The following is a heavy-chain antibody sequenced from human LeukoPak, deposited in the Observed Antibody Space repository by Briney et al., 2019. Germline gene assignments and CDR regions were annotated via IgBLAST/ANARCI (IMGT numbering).Heavy chain of an antibody. Sequence: PSETLSLTCTVSGGSVSSGTYYWSWSRQHPGKGLECLGYVYYTGSAYYNPSLKSRVTMSVDTSKNQFSLTLSSVTAADTAVYYCARLEQTTWFDPWGQGTLVTVSS. V-gene: IGHV4-31*03. CDR3: ARLEQTTWFDP. J-gene: IGHJ5*02. CDR1: GGSVSSGTYY. D-gene: IGHD1/OR15-1a*01. CDR2: VYYTGSA.